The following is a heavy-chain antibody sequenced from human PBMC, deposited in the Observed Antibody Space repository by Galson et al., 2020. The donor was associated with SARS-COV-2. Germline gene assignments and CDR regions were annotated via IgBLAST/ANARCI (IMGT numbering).Heavy chain of an antibody. J-gene: IGHJ5*02. CDR1: GFTFGDYA. D-gene: IGHD5-18*01. CDR3: TRAGIQVWLVDWFGA. Sequence: GGSLRLSCTASGFTFGDYAMSWFRQAPGKGLEWVGFIRSKAYGRNTEYAASVKGRFTISRDDSKSIADLQMNSRKTEDTAVYYCTRAGIQVWLVDWFGAWGLGTLVTVSS. CDR2: IRSKAYGRNT. V-gene: IGHV3-49*03.